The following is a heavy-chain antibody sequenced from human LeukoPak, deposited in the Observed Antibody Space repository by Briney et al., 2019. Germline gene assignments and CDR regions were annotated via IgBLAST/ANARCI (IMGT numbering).Heavy chain of an antibody. J-gene: IGHJ4*02. V-gene: IGHV4-4*07. D-gene: IGHD3-10*01. Sequence: SETLPLTCSVSGGSISTPYWSWIRQPAGKGLEWIGRIYHSGSTNYNPSLKSRVTMSIDTSKNQSSLKLSSVTAADTAVYYCARDYYDSGSYPFDYWGQGTLVTVSS. CDR3: ARDYYDSGSYPFDY. CDR2: IYHSGST. CDR1: GGSISTPY.